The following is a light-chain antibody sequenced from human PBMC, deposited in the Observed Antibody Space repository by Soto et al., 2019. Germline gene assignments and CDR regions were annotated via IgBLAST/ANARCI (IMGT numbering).Light chain of an antibody. Sequence: QSALTQPASVSGSPGQSITISCTGTSSDVGGYNYVSWYQQHPGNAPKLMIYDVSNRPPGVSNRFSGSKSGNTASLTISGLQAEEEADYYCSSYTSSSTRDVFGTGTKVTVL. V-gene: IGLV2-14*01. CDR3: SSYTSSSTRDV. CDR1: SSDVGGYNY. J-gene: IGLJ1*01. CDR2: DVS.